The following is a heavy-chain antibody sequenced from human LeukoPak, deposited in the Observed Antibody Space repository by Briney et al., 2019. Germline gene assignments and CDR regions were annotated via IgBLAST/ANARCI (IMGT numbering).Heavy chain of an antibody. CDR2: IYSGGST. D-gene: IGHD5-18*01. Sequence: GGSLRLSCAASGFTFSTYAMHWVRQAPGKGLEWVAVIYSGGSTYYADSVKGRFTISRDNSKNTLYLQMNSLRAEDTAVYYCAVGDTAMAFDYWGQGTLVTVSS. CDR1: GFTFSTYA. J-gene: IGHJ4*02. V-gene: IGHV3-66*01. CDR3: AVGDTAMAFDY.